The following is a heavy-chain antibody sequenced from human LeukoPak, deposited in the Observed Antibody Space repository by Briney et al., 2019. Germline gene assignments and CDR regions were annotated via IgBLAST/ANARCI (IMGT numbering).Heavy chain of an antibody. J-gene: IGHJ3*02. Sequence: PGGSLRLSCAASGFTFSSYAMSWVRQAPGKGLEWVSAISGSGGSTYYADSVKGRFTISRDNSKNTLYLQMNSLRAKDTAVYYCAKDAGEYCSGGSCYSLGVVAFDIWGQGTMVTVSS. CDR1: GFTFSSYA. D-gene: IGHD2-15*01. CDR2: ISGSGGST. CDR3: AKDAGEYCSGGSCYSLGVVAFDI. V-gene: IGHV3-23*01.